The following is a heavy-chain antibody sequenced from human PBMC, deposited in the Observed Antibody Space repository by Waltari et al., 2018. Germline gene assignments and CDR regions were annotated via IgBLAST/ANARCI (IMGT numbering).Heavy chain of an antibody. Sequence: EVQLVECEGGLVQPGKSLRLSCAPSGFTFDNDAMNWVRQPPGKGLEWVSDISWNSGSIGYADYVKGRFTISRDNAKNSLYLQMNSVRAEDTAFYYCARSSGSGTYTSIDYWGQGTLVTVSS. V-gene: IGHV3-9*01. CDR1: GFTFDNDA. D-gene: IGHD3-10*01. J-gene: IGHJ4*02. CDR2: ISWNSGSI. CDR3: ARSSGSGTYTSIDY.